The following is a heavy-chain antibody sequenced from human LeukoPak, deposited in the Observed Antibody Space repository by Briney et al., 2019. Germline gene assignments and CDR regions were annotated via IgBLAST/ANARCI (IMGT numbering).Heavy chain of an antibody. CDR1: GFTVTSDC. Sequence: GGSLRLSCAASGFTVTSDCMSWVRQAPGKGLEGVSVIYRGGSTYYAGSVQGRFTISRDNSNNPLYLQMNSLRADDTAVYYCTLRGSGSHYEGASVYWGQGTLVTVSS. J-gene: IGHJ4*02. D-gene: IGHD3-10*01. CDR2: IYRGGST. V-gene: IGHV3-66*01. CDR3: TLRGSGSHYEGASVY.